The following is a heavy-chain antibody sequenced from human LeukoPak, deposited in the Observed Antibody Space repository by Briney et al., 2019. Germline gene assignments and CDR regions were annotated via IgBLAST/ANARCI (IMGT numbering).Heavy chain of an antibody. V-gene: IGHV4-59*01. CDR2: IYYSGIT. CDR3: ARFLGFNWFDP. D-gene: IGHD2/OR15-2a*01. J-gene: IGHJ5*02. Sequence: SETLSLTCTVSGGSISSYYWSWIRQPPGKGLEWIGYIYYSGITNYNPSLKSRVTISVDASKNQFSLKLSSVTAADTAVYYCARFLGFNWFDPWGQGTLVTVSS. CDR1: GGSISSYY.